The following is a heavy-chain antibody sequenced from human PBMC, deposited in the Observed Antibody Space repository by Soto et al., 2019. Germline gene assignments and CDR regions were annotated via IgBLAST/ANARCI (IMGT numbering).Heavy chain of an antibody. J-gene: IGHJ4*02. Sequence: QVQLVQSGAEVKKPGASVKVSCEASGYTNTSYGISWVRQAPGQGLDGMGWISAYNGNTNYAQKLQGRVTMTTDTSTSTAYMELRSLRSDDTAVYYCARGKGFLEWLLPSFDYWGQGTLVTVSS. D-gene: IGHD3-3*01. V-gene: IGHV1-18*01. CDR1: GYTNTSYG. CDR3: ARGKGFLEWLLPSFDY. CDR2: ISAYNGNT.